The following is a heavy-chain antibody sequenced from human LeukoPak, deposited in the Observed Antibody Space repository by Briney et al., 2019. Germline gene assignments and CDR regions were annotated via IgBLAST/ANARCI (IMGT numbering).Heavy chain of an antibody. Sequence: GSLRLSCAASGFSFSSYGMHWVRQAPGKGLEWVAFIRYDGSNKYYADSVKGRFAISRDNSKNTLYLQMNSLRAGDTAVYYCAKPHFDDWGQGTLVTVSS. CDR3: AKPHFDD. CDR1: GFSFSSYG. CDR2: IRYDGSNK. J-gene: IGHJ4*02. V-gene: IGHV3-30*02.